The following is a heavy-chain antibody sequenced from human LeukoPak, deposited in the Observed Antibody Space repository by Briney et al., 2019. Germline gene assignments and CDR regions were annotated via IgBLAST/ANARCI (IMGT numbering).Heavy chain of an antibody. J-gene: IGHJ4*02. Sequence: GSLRLSCAASGFIFTSYWMSWVRQPPGKGLEWIGEIYHSGNTNYNPSLKSRVTITVDTSKNQFSLELNSVTAADTALYFCTTLYYYDTTGYYWRGFDYWGQGALVTVSS. CDR1: GFIFTSYW. D-gene: IGHD3-22*01. CDR2: IYHSGNT. CDR3: TTLYYYDTTGYYWRGFDY. V-gene: IGHV4-4*01.